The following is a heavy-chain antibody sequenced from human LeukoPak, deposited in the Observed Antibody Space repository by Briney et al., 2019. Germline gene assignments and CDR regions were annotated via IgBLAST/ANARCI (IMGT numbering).Heavy chain of an antibody. CDR1: GFTFDDYA. CDR3: AKDGSAMVRGVIMPTSHDYYGMDV. V-gene: IGHV3-9*01. CDR2: ISWNSGSI. Sequence: GGSLRLSCAASGFTFDDYAMHWVRQAPGKGLEWVSGISWNSGSIGYADSVKGRFTISRDNAKNSLYLQMNSLRAEDTALYYCAKDGSAMVRGVIMPTSHDYYGMDVWGQRTTVTVSS. D-gene: IGHD3-10*01. J-gene: IGHJ6*02.